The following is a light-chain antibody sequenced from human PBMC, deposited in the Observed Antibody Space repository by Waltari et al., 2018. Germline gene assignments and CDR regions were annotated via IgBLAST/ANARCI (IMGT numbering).Light chain of an antibody. J-gene: IGLJ3*02. CDR3: GSYTSSGTLL. Sequence: QSALTQPASVSGSPGQSITISCTGTSSDIGGYDYVAWYQQHPGKVPKLRIYDVTKRPSGVSERFSGSKSGNTASLTISGLEADDEADYYCGSYTSSGTLLFGGGTTLTVL. V-gene: IGLV2-14*01. CDR2: DVT. CDR1: SSDIGGYDY.